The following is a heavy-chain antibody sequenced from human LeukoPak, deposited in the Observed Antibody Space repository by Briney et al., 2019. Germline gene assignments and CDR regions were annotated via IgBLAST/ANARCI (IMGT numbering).Heavy chain of an antibody. CDR2: INPNNGGT. V-gene: IGHV1-2*02. CDR1: GYTITGYY. D-gene: IGHD2-15*01. J-gene: IGHJ4*02. Sequence: ASVKVSCKAFGYTITGYYIHWVRQAPGQGLEWMGWINPNNGGTNSAQKFQGRVTMTRDTSINTAYMELSRLRSDDTAVYYCARDRAATRMVDYWGQGTLVTVSS. CDR3: ARDRAATRMVDY.